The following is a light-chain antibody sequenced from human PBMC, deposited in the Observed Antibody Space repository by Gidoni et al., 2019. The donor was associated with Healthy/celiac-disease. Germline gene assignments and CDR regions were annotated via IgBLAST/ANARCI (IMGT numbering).Light chain of an antibody. V-gene: IGKV1-39*01. CDR2: AAS. CDR3: QQSYSTSGVT. J-gene: IGKJ3*01. CDR1: QSISSY. Sequence: DIQMTQSPSSLSASVGDRVTITCRASQSISSYLNWYQQKPGKAPKLLIYAASSLQSGVPSRFSGSGSGTDFTLTISSLQHEDFATYYCQQSYSTSGVTFXPXTKVDIK.